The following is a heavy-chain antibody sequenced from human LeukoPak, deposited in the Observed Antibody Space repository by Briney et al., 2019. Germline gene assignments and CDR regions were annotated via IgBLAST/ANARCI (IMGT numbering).Heavy chain of an antibody. CDR1: GGSISSSSYY. CDR3: ARSTRSWFDP. J-gene: IGHJ5*02. CDR2: IYYSGST. V-gene: IGHV4-39*01. D-gene: IGHD3-10*01. Sequence: KASETLSLTCTVSGGSISSSSYYWGWIRQPPGKGLEWIGSIYYSGSTYYNPPLKSRVTISVDTSKNQFSLKRSSVTAADTAVYYCARSTRSWFDPWGQGTLVTVSS.